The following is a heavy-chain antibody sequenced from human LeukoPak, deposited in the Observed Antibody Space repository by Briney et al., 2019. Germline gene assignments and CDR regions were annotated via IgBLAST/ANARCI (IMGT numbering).Heavy chain of an antibody. V-gene: IGHV4-34*01. CDR1: GGSFSGYY. J-gene: IGHJ6*03. CDR2: INHSGST. D-gene: IGHD3-9*01. CDR3: ARGPRRLSAHERPSPDWPYYYYYMDV. Sequence: SETLSLTCAVSGGSFSGYYWSWIRQPPGKGLEWIGEINHSGSTTYNPSLKSRVTISVDASKNQFSLKLSSVTAADTAVYYCARGPRRLSAHERPSPDWPYYYYYMDVWGKGTTVTVSS.